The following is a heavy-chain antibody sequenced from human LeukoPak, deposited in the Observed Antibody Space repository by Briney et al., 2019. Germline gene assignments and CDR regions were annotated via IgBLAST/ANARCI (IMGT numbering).Heavy chain of an antibody. J-gene: IGHJ4*02. CDR3: AKDNWLPSSPTVAGLGD. Sequence: PGGSLRLSCEPSGFTFSKYDMHWVRQAPGKGLEWVAFIRRDESNRFYAASVKGRFTISRDNSRNTLYLQMNSLTEDDTAVYYCAKDNWLPSSPTVAGLGDWDQGTLVIVSS. CDR1: GFTFSKYD. V-gene: IGHV3-30*02. CDR2: IRRDESNR. D-gene: IGHD6-19*01.